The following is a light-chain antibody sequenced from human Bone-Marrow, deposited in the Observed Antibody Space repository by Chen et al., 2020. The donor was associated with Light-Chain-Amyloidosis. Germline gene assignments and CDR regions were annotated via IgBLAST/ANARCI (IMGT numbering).Light chain of an antibody. J-gene: IGKJ4*01. V-gene: IGKV3-20*01. CDR1: QTISSNY. CDR3: QQYGTSPLT. CDR2: GSS. Sequence: EIVLTQSPGTLSLSPGEGANLSCRASQTISSNYLTWYQQKFGQAPRLRIYGSSSRATGIPDRFTGSGSGTDITLTINRLEPEDFAMYYCQQYGTSPLTFGGGTKVEIK.